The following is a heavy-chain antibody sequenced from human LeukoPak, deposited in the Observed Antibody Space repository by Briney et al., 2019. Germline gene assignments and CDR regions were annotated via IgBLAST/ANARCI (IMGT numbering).Heavy chain of an antibody. CDR3: ARDYSSWYVALAFDP. Sequence: ASVKVSCKASGYTFTSYDINWVRQATGQGLEWMGWMNPDRGNTGYAQNFKGRVTMTRNTSISTAYMELSSLRSEDTAVYYCARDYSSWYVALAFDPWGQGTMVSVSS. V-gene: IGHV1-8*01. J-gene: IGHJ5*02. D-gene: IGHD6-13*01. CDR2: MNPDRGNT. CDR1: GYTFTSYD.